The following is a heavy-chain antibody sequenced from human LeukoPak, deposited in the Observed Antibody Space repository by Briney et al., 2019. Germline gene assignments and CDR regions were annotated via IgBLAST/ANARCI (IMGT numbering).Heavy chain of an antibody. Sequence: ASVKVSCKASGYTFTSYGISWVRQAPGQGLEWMGWIGAYNGNTNYAQKLQGRVTMTTDTSTSTAYMELRSLRSDDTAVYYCARPITMIVVVTTSPDAFDIWGQGTMVTVSS. CDR3: ARPITMIVVVTTSPDAFDI. J-gene: IGHJ3*02. V-gene: IGHV1-18*01. CDR2: IGAYNGNT. D-gene: IGHD3-22*01. CDR1: GYTFTSYG.